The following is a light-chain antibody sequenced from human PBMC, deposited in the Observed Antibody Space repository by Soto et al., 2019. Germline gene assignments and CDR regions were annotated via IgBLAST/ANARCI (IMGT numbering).Light chain of an antibody. CDR1: QSVSSY. Sequence: EIVLTQSPATLSLSPGERATLSCRASQSVSSYLSLYRQKPIQSPXXLXXYSXXXSTVFPARFSGSGSGTDFTLTISSLEPEDFAVYYCQQYHTWPPTFGQGTKVDIK. CDR2: YSX. J-gene: IGKJ1*01. V-gene: IGKV3-11*01. CDR3: QQYHTWPPT.